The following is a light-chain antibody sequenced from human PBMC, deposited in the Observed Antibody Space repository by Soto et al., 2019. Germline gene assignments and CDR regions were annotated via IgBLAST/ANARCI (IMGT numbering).Light chain of an antibody. CDR1: SSDVGGYNY. CDR2: EIS. Sequence: QSALTQPASVSGSPGQSITISCTGTSSDVGGYNYVSWYQQHPGKAPKLMIHEISNRPSGVSNRFSGSKSGNTASLTISGLQAEDEADYYCSSYTSFSARVFGSGTKVTVL. V-gene: IGLV2-14*01. J-gene: IGLJ1*01. CDR3: SSYTSFSARV.